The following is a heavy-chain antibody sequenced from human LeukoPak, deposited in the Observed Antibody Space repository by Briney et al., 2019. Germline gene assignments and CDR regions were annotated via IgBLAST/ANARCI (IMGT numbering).Heavy chain of an antibody. CDR3: ARITIFGVVSH. V-gene: IGHV4-38-2*01. J-gene: IGHJ4*02. CDR1: GYSISSGYY. D-gene: IGHD3-3*01. Sequence: SETLSLTCAVSGYSISSGYYWGWIRQPPGQGLEWIGSIYHSGSTYYNPSLKSRVTISVDTSKNQFSLKLSSVTAADTAVYYCARITIFGVVSHWGQGTLVTVSS. CDR2: IYHSGST.